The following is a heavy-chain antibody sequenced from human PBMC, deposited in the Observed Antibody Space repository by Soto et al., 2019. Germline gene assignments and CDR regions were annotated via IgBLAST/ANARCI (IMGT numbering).Heavy chain of an antibody. Sequence: QVELVQSGAEVKKPGSSVKVSCQASEDTFRNYAISWVRQAPGQGLEWMGGIIPIFGTANYAQKFQGRVTITADTSANTVYLELSSLRSEDTAVYYCARDPPLSTIVVVGVDDFWGQGTLVTVSS. J-gene: IGHJ4*02. V-gene: IGHV1-69*06. D-gene: IGHD3-22*01. CDR2: IIPIFGTA. CDR3: ARDPPLSTIVVVGVDDF. CDR1: EDTFRNYA.